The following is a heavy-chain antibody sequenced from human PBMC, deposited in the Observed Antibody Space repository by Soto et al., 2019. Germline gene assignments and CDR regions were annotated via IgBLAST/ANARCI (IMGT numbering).Heavy chain of an antibody. J-gene: IGHJ5*02. V-gene: IGHV4-39*07. CDR1: GGSISGSYYY. CDR2: VFYTGFT. D-gene: IGHD3-22*01. Sequence: SETLSLTCAVSGGSISGSYYYWGWLRQSPGRGPEWIGSVFYTGFTSYNPSLESRVSVSVDTSKNQFSLKLSSVTAADTAVYYCARTRPSISYYYDSSGYGVLWFDPWGQGTLVTVSS. CDR3: ARTRPSISYYYDSSGYGVLWFDP.